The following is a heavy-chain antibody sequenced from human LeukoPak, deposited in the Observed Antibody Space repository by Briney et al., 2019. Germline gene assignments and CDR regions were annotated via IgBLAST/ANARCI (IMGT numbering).Heavy chain of an antibody. Sequence: GGSLRLSCAASGFTFSSYSMNWVRQAPGKGLEWVSSISMTGSYIYYADSVKGRFTISRDNAKNSLYLQMNSLRAEDTAVYYCAREVSGWYDYWGQGTLVTASS. V-gene: IGHV3-21*01. CDR3: AREVSGWYDY. CDR1: GFTFSSYS. J-gene: IGHJ4*02. D-gene: IGHD6-19*01. CDR2: ISMTGSYI.